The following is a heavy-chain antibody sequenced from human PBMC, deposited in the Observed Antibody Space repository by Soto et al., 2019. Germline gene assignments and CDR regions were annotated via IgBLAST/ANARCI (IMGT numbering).Heavy chain of an antibody. V-gene: IGHV3-9*01. D-gene: IGHD1-26*01. CDR3: VKDESINWYSGHFRH. Sequence: SLRLSCASSGFTFDDYAMHWVRQVPEKGLEWVSGINWYSGSTGYGDSVKGRSAIPRDKAKNSLRLQMNSLSAEDTAFYYGVKDESINWYSGHFRHWGEGTLVTVSS. J-gene: IGHJ1*01. CDR2: INWYSGST. CDR1: GFTFDDYA.